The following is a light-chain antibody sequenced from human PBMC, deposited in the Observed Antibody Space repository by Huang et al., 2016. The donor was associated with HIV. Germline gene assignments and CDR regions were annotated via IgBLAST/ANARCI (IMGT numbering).Light chain of an antibody. CDR2: AAA. Sequence: DIQMTQSPSSLSASVGDRVTISCRASQGIANHLAWYQPRPGKAPKLRIYAAAALQSGVPSRFSGSGSGTEFALTISSLQPEDVATYFCQKYNSAPRTFGPGTKVEIK. CDR1: QGIANH. J-gene: IGKJ3*01. V-gene: IGKV1-27*01. CDR3: QKYNSAPRT.